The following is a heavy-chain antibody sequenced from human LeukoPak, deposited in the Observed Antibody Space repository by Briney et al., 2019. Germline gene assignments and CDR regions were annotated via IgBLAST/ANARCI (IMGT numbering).Heavy chain of an antibody. CDR2: AYSGVST. CDR1: GVTVSSNY. D-gene: IGHD5-24*01. Sequence: RGSLRLPCAASGVTVSSNYMSWVCQAPGKGLEWVSVAYSGVSTYYADSVKGRFTVSRDNSKNTLYLQMNSLRADDTAVYYCARVKKWGWLQLDAYFDYWGQGTLVTV. CDR3: ARVKKWGWLQLDAYFDY. J-gene: IGHJ4*02. V-gene: IGHV3-53*01.